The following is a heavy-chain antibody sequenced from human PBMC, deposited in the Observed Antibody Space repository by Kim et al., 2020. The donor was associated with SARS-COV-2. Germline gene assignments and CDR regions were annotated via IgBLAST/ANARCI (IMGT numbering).Heavy chain of an antibody. D-gene: IGHD6-19*01. CDR1: GGSFSGYY. CDR3: ARLVKSGIAVAGLSY. J-gene: IGHJ4*02. Sequence: SETLSLTFAVYGGSFSGYYWSWIRQPPGKGLEWIGEINHSGSTNYNPSLKSRVTISVDTSKNQFSLKLSSVTAADTAVYYCARLVKSGIAVAGLSYWGQGTLVTVSS. CDR2: INHSGST. V-gene: IGHV4-34*01.